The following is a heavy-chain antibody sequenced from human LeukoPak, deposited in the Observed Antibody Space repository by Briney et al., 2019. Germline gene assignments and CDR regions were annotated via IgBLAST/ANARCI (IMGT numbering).Heavy chain of an antibody. CDR3: SRENGAFSPFGY. CDR2: ISLTGLT. CDR1: GGSISNTNW. D-gene: IGHD2-8*01. J-gene: IGHJ4*02. Sequence: SETLSLTCGVSGGSISNTNWWSWVRQPPGQGLEWIGEISLTGLTYYNPSLESRVSVSLDKSKNQLSLNLTSVTAADTAVYYCSRENGAFSPFGYWGQGTLVTVPS. V-gene: IGHV4-4*02.